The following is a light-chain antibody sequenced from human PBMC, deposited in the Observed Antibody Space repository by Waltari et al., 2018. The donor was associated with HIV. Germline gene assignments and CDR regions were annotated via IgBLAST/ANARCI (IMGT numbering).Light chain of an antibody. CDR3: QAWDSSAGV. CDR2: QDS. J-gene: IGLJ2*01. Sequence: SYELTQPPPVSVSPGQTASITCSGDNLGDKYACWYQQKPGQSPVLVIYQDSKRPSGIPERFSGSNSGNTATLTISGTQAMDEADYYCQAWDSSAGVFGGGTKLTVL. CDR1: NLGDKY. V-gene: IGLV3-1*01.